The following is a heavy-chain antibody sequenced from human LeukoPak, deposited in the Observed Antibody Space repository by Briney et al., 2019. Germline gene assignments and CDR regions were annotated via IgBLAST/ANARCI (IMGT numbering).Heavy chain of an antibody. D-gene: IGHD3-22*01. V-gene: IGHV1-18*01. CDR2: ISAYNGNT. Sequence: ASVKVSCKASGYTFTSYGISWVRQAPGQGLEWMGWISAYNGNTDYAQKLQGRVTMTTDTSTSTAYMELRSLRSDDAAVYYCARGFYDSSGYPTPSDYWGQGTLVTVSS. CDR3: ARGFYDSSGYPTPSDY. J-gene: IGHJ4*02. CDR1: GYTFTSYG.